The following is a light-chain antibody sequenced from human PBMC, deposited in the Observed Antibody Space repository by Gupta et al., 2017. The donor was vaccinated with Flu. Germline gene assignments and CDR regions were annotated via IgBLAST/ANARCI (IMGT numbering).Light chain of an antibody. CDR1: SGEVGGDNY. V-gene: IGLV2-8*01. J-gene: IGLJ2*01. CDR3: SSYAGSNNVV. CDR2: EVS. Sequence: VTISCTGTSGEVGGDNYGSWYQQHPVKAHNLMIYEVSKRPSGVPDRFSGSKSGNTASLTVSGLQEEEEADYYCSSYAGSNNVVFGGGTKLTVL.